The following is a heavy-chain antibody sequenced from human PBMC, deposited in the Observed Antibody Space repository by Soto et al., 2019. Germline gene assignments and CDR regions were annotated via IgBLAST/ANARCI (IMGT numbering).Heavy chain of an antibody. CDR2: IWYDGSNK. CDR1: G. J-gene: IGHJ6*01. D-gene: IGHD1-1*01. CDR3: AGALENPYFYYGLNV. V-gene: IGHV3-33*01. Sequence: GVRWVSKKTGKGLEWVAVIWYDGSNKYYADSVKGRFTISRDNSKNTLYLQMNSLRVEDTATYYCAGALENPYFYYGLNVWGQGTLVSVSS.